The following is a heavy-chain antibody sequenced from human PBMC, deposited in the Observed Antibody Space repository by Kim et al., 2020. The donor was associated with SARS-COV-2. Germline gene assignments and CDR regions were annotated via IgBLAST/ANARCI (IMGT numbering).Heavy chain of an antibody. J-gene: IGHJ5*02. Sequence: SETLSLTCTVSGGSISSGNYFWGWIRQPPGKGLEWIGNFYYGGRTYYSPSLKSRVTMSADTSKNQFSLRLRSVTAADTAVYYCARPHSGRGGGAWFDPWGQGTLVTVSS. CDR1: GGSISSGNYF. CDR2: FYYGGRT. V-gene: IGHV4-39*01. D-gene: IGHD1-26*01. CDR3: ARPHSGRGGGAWFDP.